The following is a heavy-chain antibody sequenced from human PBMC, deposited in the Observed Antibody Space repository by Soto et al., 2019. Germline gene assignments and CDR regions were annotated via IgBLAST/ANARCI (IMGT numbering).Heavy chain of an antibody. J-gene: IGHJ4*02. V-gene: IGHV3-21*01. Sequence: EVQLVASGGGLVKPGGSLRLSCAASGFTFSSYSMNWVRQAPGKGLEWVSSISSSSSYIYYADSVKGRFTISRDNAKNSLYLQMNSLRAEDTAVYYCARAYGSGSYYVYYWGQGTLVTVSS. CDR1: GFTFSSYS. D-gene: IGHD3-10*01. CDR2: ISSSSSYI. CDR3: ARAYGSGSYYVYY.